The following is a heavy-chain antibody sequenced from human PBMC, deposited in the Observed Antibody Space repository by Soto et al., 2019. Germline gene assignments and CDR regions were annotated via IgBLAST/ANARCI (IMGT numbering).Heavy chain of an antibody. CDR3: AKENRDDDSGWYSSTDWFDP. CDR1: GGTFDIFS. CDR2: IIPIFGTA. Sequence: QVQLVQSGAEVKKPGSSVKVSCKASGGTFDIFSISWVRQAPGQGLEWMGGIIPIFGTAEYSQKFQGRVTITEDESTITAYMELSSLRFEDTAVYYCAKENRDDDSGWYSSTDWFDPWGQGTLVTVSS. D-gene: IGHD6-19*01. V-gene: IGHV1-69*01. J-gene: IGHJ5*02.